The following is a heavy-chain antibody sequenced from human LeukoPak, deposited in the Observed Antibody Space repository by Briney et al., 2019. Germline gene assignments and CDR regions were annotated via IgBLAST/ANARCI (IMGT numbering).Heavy chain of an antibody. CDR3: AKSLTGPDRSLDY. J-gene: IGHJ4*02. CDR2: ISGGGGST. CDR1: GFTFTSYS. V-gene: IGHV3-23*01. Sequence: GGSLRLSCAASGFTFTSYSMNWVRQAPGKGLEWVSTISGGGGSTYYADSVKGRFTISRDNSKNTLYLQVNSLRAEDTAVYYCAKSLTGPDRSLDYWGQGTLVTVSS. D-gene: IGHD1-14*01.